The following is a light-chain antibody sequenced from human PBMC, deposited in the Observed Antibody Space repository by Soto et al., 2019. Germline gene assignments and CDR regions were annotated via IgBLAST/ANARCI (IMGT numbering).Light chain of an antibody. V-gene: IGKV1-39*01. J-gene: IGKJ2*01. CDR2: AAS. CDR1: QSIRSY. Sequence: DIQMTQSPSSLSAYVGDRVTITCRASQSIRSYLNWYQQKPGKAPKLLIYAASSLQSGVPSRFSGSGSETDFTLTISSLQPEDFATYYCQQSHSRPYTFGQGTKLEIK. CDR3: QQSHSRPYT.